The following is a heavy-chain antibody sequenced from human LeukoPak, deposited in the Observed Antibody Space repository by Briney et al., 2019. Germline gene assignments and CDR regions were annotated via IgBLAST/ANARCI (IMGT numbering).Heavy chain of an antibody. CDR2: IVVGSGNT. CDR3: AAVFFSSTVPYFDH. CDR1: GFTFSSSA. V-gene: IGHV1-58*02. D-gene: IGHD2-2*01. Sequence: TSVKVSCKASGFTFSSSAIQWVRQVRGQRLEWIGWIVVGSGNTNYAQKFQDRVTMTKDMSTMTAYMELSNLRSEDTALYYCAAVFFSSTVPYFDHWAQGTLVTVSS. J-gene: IGHJ4*02.